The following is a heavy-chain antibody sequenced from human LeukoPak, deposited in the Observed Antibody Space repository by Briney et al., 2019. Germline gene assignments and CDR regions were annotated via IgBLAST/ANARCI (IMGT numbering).Heavy chain of an antibody. J-gene: IGHJ6*02. Sequence: ASVKVSCKASGYTFTSYAMHWVRQAPGQRLEWMGWINAGNGNTKYSQKFQGRVTITRDTSASTAYMGLSSLRSEDTAVYYCARAAAGTRYYYYGMDVWGQGTTVTVSS. D-gene: IGHD6-13*01. V-gene: IGHV1-3*01. CDR1: GYTFTSYA. CDR2: INAGNGNT. CDR3: ARAAAGTRYYYYGMDV.